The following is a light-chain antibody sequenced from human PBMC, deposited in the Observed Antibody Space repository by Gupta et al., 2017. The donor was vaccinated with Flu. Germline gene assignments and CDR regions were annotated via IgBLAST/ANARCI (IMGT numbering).Light chain of an antibody. J-gene: IGKJ3*01. V-gene: IGKV1-33*01. CDR3: QPYDNLP. Sequence: DIQMTQSPSSLSASVGDRVTITCQASQDISNYLNWYQQKPGKAPKLLIYDASNLETGVPSRFSGSGSGTDFTFTSSSLQTEDIATYYCQPYDNLPFGPGTKVDIK. CDR2: DAS. CDR1: QDISNY.